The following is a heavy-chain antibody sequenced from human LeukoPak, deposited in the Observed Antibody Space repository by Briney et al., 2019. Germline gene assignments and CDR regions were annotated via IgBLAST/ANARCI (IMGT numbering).Heavy chain of an antibody. CDR1: GGPFSGYF. J-gene: IGHJ4*02. Sequence: SETLSLTCAVSGGPFSGYFWSWIRQSSGKGLEWIGEIHNSGTTNYNPSLNSRVTISEDTSKNQFYLNLSSVTAADTAVYYCARRYYYNLGSFPFDFWGQGTLVTVS. CDR3: ARRYYYNLGSFPFDF. CDR2: IHNSGTT. V-gene: IGHV4-34*01. D-gene: IGHD3-10*01.